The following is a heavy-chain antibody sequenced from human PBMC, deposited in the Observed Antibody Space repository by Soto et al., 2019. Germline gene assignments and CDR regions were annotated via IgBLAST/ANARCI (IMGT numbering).Heavy chain of an antibody. Sequence: QVQLVQSGAEVKKPGASVKVSCKASGYNFVSYYMHWVRQAHGEGLEWMGIINPSGGNADYAQKFRGRVTLTRDTSTSTVYMELSSLRSEDTAVYYCARASLQNYFEFWGQGTLVTVSS. V-gene: IGHV1-46*01. J-gene: IGHJ4*02. CDR2: INPSGGNA. CDR3: ARASLQNYFEF. CDR1: GYNFVSYY.